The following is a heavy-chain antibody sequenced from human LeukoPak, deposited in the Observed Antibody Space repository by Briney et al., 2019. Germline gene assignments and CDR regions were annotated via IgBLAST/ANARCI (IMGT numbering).Heavy chain of an antibody. CDR1: GGSFSGHY. Sequence: SETLSLTCDVSGGSFSGHYWSWIRQPPGKGLEWIGEIDQSGNTNYNPSLKRRVTISLDTSKTQFSLRLSSVTAADTAVYYCARGAPPQNWGQGALVTVSS. J-gene: IGHJ4*02. CDR2: IDQSGNT. V-gene: IGHV4-34*01. CDR3: ARGAPPQN.